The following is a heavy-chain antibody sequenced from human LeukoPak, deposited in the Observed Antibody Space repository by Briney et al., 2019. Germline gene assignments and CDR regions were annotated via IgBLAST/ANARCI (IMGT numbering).Heavy chain of an antibody. V-gene: IGHV1-69*04. Sequence: SVKVSCKASGATFDNYVITWVRQAPGQGLEWMGRVIPSLDITNYAQKFQGRVTIAADKSTSTAYMEVRSLRSEDTAVYYCARGFGGSSGSSDYYGMDVWGQGTTVIVSS. D-gene: IGHD3-22*01. CDR3: ARGFGGSSGSSDYYGMDV. CDR1: GATFDNYV. J-gene: IGHJ6*02. CDR2: VIPSLDIT.